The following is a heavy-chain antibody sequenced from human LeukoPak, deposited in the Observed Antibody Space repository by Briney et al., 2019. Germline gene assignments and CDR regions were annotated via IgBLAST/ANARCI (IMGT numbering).Heavy chain of an antibody. Sequence: GGSLRLSCAASGFTFISYCMHWVRQAPGKGLEWVAVISYDGSNKYYADSVKGRFTISRDNSKNTLYLQMNSLRAEDTAVYYCAKDPQFREYQLPTYFDYWGQGTLVTVSS. D-gene: IGHD2-2*01. CDR2: ISYDGSNK. CDR3: AKDPQFREYQLPTYFDY. V-gene: IGHV3-30*18. CDR1: GFTFISYC. J-gene: IGHJ4*02.